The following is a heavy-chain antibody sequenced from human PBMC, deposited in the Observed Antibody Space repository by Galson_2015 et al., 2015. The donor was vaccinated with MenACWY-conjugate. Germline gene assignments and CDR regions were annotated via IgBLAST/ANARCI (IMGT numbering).Heavy chain of an antibody. CDR3: ARAIQLRSLEPPYYMDV. D-gene: IGHD3-3*01. CDR1: GSTFSNYY. Sequence: SLRLSCAASGSTFSNYYLSFIRQTPGKGLEWISHIGRSGDKIHYADSVKGRFIVSRDNDKNSLYLQMNSLRVEDTAVYYCARAIQLRSLEPPYYMDVWGKGTTVTVSS. J-gene: IGHJ6*03. V-gene: IGHV3-11*04. CDR2: IGRSGDKI.